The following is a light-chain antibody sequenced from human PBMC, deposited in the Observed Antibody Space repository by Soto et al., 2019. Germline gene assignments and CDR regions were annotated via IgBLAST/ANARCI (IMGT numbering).Light chain of an antibody. V-gene: IGLV3-21*02. Sequence: SYELTQPPSVSVGPGQTARITCGGNNIGRKSVHWYQQKPGQAPVLVVYDNRDRPSGIPERISGSNSGNTATLTISRVEAGDEADYYCQVWDRSSDRPFVFAAGTKVTVL. CDR2: DNR. CDR3: QVWDRSSDRPFV. CDR1: NIGRKS. J-gene: IGLJ1*01.